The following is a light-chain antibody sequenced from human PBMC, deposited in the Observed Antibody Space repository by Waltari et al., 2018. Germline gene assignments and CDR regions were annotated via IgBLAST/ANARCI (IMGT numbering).Light chain of an antibody. CDR1: QSVSST. V-gene: IGKV3-15*01. CDR3: QQYNNWPSIT. J-gene: IGKJ5*01. CDR2: GAS. Sequence: EIVMTQSPAPLSVSPGEGATLPCRASQSVSSTLAWYQQKPGQAPRLLIYGASTRATGIPARFSGSGSGTEFTLTISSLQSEDFAVYYCQQYNNWPSITFGQGTRLEIK.